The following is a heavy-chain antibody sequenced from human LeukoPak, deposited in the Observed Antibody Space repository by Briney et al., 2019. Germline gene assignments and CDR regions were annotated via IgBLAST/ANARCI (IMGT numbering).Heavy chain of an antibody. V-gene: IGHV4-34*01. J-gene: IGHJ4*02. Sequence: KPSETLSLTCAVYGGSFSGYYWSWIRQPPGKGLEWIGEINHSGSTNYNPSLKSRVAISVDTSKNQLSLKLSSVTAADTAVYYCARGRLSDYWGQGTLVTVSS. D-gene: IGHD2-21*01. CDR1: GGSFSGYY. CDR3: ARGRLSDY. CDR2: INHSGST.